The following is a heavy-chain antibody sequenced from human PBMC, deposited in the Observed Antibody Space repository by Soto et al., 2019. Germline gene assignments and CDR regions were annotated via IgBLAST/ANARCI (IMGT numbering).Heavy chain of an antibody. Sequence: PGGSLRLSCAASGSTFSDYYMTWIRQAPGKGLEWVSYISASGNTIYYADSVKGRFTMSRDNAKNSLYLQMYSLRAEDTAVYYCAKAVLMSYYYGMDVWGQGTTVTVSS. V-gene: IGHV3-11*01. CDR2: ISASGNTI. J-gene: IGHJ6*02. D-gene: IGHD2-8*01. CDR3: AKAVLMSYYYGMDV. CDR1: GSTFSDYY.